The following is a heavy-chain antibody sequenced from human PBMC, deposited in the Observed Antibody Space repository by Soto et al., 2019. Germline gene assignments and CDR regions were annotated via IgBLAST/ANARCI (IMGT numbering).Heavy chain of an antibody. V-gene: IGHV1-2*02. Sequence: ASVKVSCKASGYTFTGYYMHWVRQAPGQGLEWMGWINPNSGGTNYAQKFQGRVTMTRDTSISTAYMELSRLRSDDTAVYYCARDRYCSGGSCYSPGYYFDYWGQGTLVTVSS. J-gene: IGHJ4*02. CDR2: INPNSGGT. CDR1: GYTFTGYY. D-gene: IGHD2-15*01. CDR3: ARDRYCSGGSCYSPGYYFDY.